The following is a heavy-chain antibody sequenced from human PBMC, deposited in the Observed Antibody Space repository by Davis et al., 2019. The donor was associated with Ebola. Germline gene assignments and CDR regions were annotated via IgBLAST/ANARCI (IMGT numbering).Heavy chain of an antibody. Sequence: GESLKISCAASGFTVSSNYMSWVRQAPGKGLEWVSVIYSGGSTYYADSVKGRFTISRDNSKNTLYLQMNSLRAEDTAVYYCARGMKGIAAAGPTQYGMDVWGQGTTVTVSS. CDR1: GFTVSSNY. V-gene: IGHV3-66*01. CDR2: IYSGGST. CDR3: ARGMKGIAAAGPTQYGMDV. D-gene: IGHD6-13*01. J-gene: IGHJ6*02.